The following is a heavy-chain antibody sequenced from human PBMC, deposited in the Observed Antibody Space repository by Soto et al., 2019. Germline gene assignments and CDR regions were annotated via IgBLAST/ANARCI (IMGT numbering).Heavy chain of an antibody. V-gene: IGHV4-39*01. J-gene: IGHJ4*02. CDR2: IYYSGST. D-gene: IGHD1-26*01. CDR3: ARRGLVGATTFDY. CDR1: GGSISSSRSY. Sequence: QLQLQESGPGLVKPSETLSLTCTVSGGSISSSRSYWGWIHQPPGKGLECIGSIYYSGSTYYSPSLKSRVTISVDTSKNQFSLKLSSVTAADTAVYYCARRGLVGATTFDYWGQGTLVTVSS.